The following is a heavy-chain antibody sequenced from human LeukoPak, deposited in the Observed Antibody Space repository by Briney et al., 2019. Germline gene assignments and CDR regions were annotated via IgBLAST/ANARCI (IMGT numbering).Heavy chain of an antibody. CDR1: GFTFSSYS. Sequence: GGSLRLSCAAPGFTFSSYSMNWVRQAPGKGLEWVSSISSSSNYIYYADSVKGRFTISRDNAKNSLYLQMNSLRAEDTAVYYCARDLPYCSSTGCYVSWGQGILVTVSS. CDR3: ARDLPYCSSTGCYVS. V-gene: IGHV3-21*01. D-gene: IGHD2-2*01. J-gene: IGHJ5*02. CDR2: ISSSSNYI.